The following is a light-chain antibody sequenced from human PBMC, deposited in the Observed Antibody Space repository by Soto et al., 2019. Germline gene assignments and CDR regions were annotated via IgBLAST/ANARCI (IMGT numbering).Light chain of an antibody. CDR1: PSASSN. CDR3: QQCNNWPPE. V-gene: IGKV3-15*01. J-gene: IGKJ1*01. CDR2: HAS. Sequence: EIVMTKSPATLSVSPGERATLSCRARPSASSNLAWYQQNPGQDPRLLIYHASTRATGITPRFSGTGSGTEFTLTISSLQSKDFEVYYCQQCNNWPPEFGQGTKADI.